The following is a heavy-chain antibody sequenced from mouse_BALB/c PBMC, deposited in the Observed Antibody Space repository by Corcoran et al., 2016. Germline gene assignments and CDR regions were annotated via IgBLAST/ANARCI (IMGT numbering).Heavy chain of an antibody. D-gene: IGHD2-12*01. J-gene: IGHJ2*01. CDR2: IDPANGNT. Sequence: ELQLQPSVAELVKPVASDKFSCTAAGFNIRDTYMRWVKQRPEQGLEWIGRIDPANGNTKYDPKFQGKATITADTSSTTAYLQLSSLTSEDTAVYYCARRGDDGRFDYWGQGTTLTVSS. V-gene: IGHV14-3*02. CDR1: GFNIRDTY. CDR3: ARRGDDGRFDY.